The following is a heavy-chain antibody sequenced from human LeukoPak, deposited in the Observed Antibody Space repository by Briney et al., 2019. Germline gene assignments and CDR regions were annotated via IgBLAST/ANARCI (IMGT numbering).Heavy chain of an antibody. D-gene: IGHD6-19*01. J-gene: IGHJ5*02. CDR1: GGSISSSSYY. Sequence: SETLSLTCTVSGGSISSSSYYWGWIRQPPGKGLEWIGSIYYSGSTYYNPSLKSRVTISVDTSKNQFSLKLSSVTAADTAVYYCARGFIAVAGYNWFDPWGQGTLVTASS. CDR2: IYYSGST. V-gene: IGHV4-39*01. CDR3: ARGFIAVAGYNWFDP.